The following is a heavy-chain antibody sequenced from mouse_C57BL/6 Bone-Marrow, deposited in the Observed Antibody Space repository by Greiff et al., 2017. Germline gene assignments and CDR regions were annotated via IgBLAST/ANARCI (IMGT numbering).Heavy chain of an antibody. J-gene: IGHJ1*03. V-gene: IGHV1-61*01. D-gene: IGHD1-1*01. CDR2: IYPSDSET. CDR3: ALRIYYYGSSYWYFDV. CDR1: GYTFTSYW. Sequence: VQLQQPGAELVRPGSSVKLSCKASGYTFTSYWMDWVKQRPGQGLEWIGNIYPSDSETHYNQKFKDKATLTVDKSSSTAYMQLSSLTSEDSAVYYCALRIYYYGSSYWYFDVWGTGTTVTVSS.